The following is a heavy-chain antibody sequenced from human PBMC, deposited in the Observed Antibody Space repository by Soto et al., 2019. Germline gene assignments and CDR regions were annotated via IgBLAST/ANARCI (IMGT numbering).Heavy chain of an antibody. CDR2: IYYTGST. J-gene: IGHJ5*02. D-gene: IGHD3-3*01. CDR1: GYAINNYY. CDR3: VSGRIGTVWDGYYSPNWCDP. Sequence: PSETLSLTCTASGYAINNYYWSWIRQPPGKGLEWIGYIYYTGSTKYNPSLKSRVTISLESKNQFSLKLTSVTAPDTAVYFCVSGRIGTVWDGYYSPNWCDPWGQGIPVTVSS. V-gene: IGHV4-59*12.